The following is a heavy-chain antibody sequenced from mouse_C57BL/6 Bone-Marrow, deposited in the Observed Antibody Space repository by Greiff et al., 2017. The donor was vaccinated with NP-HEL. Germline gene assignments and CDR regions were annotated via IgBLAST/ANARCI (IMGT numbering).Heavy chain of an antibody. Sequence: QVQLQQSGAELVRPGASVTLSCKASGYTFTDYEMHWVKQTPVHGLEWIGAIDPGTGGTAYNQKFKGKAILTADKSSSTAYMELRSLTSEDSAVYYCTRNYGYAMDYWGQGTSVTVSS. J-gene: IGHJ4*01. CDR1: GYTFTDYE. V-gene: IGHV1-15*01. CDR2: IDPGTGGT. CDR3: TRNYGYAMDY. D-gene: IGHD2-4*01.